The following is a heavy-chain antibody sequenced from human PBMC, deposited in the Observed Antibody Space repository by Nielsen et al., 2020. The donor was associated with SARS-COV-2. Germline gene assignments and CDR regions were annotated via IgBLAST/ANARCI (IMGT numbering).Heavy chain of an antibody. CDR3: ARDGSGSFDY. V-gene: IGHV4-39*07. CDR2: INHSGST. CDR1: GGSIRHTNYY. Sequence: GSLRLSCTVSGGSIRHTNYYWGWIRQPPGKGLEWIGEINHSGSTNYNPSLKSRVTISVDTSKNQFSLKLSSVTAADTAVYYCARDGSGSFDYWGQGTLVTVSS. J-gene: IGHJ4*02.